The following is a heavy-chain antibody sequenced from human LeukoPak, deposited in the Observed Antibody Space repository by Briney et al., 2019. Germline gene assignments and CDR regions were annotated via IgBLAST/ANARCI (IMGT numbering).Heavy chain of an antibody. CDR3: AKDVAYGSGSYYQFDY. D-gene: IGHD3-10*01. J-gene: IGHJ4*02. CDR2: ISYEGRNK. Sequence: GGSLRLSCAGSGFSFSSHGMHWVRQAPGKGLEWVAVISYEGRNKYYGDSVKGRFTISRDNSKNTLYLQMNSLRAEDTAVYYCAKDVAYGSGSYYQFDYWGQGTLVTVSS. CDR1: GFSFSSHG. V-gene: IGHV3-30*18.